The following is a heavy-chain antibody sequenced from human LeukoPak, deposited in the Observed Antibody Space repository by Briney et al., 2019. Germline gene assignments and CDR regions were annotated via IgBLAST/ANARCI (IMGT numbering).Heavy chain of an antibody. J-gene: IGHJ5*02. V-gene: IGHV4-39*01. Sequence: PSETLSLTCTVSGGSISSSSYYWAWIRQPPGKGLEWLGSIYYSGSTYYNPSLKSRVTISVDTSKNQFSLKLSSVTAADTAVYYCAKKSSGWYGWFDPWGQGTLVTVSS. CDR3: AKKSSGWYGWFDP. D-gene: IGHD6-19*01. CDR1: GGSISSSSYY. CDR2: IYYSGST.